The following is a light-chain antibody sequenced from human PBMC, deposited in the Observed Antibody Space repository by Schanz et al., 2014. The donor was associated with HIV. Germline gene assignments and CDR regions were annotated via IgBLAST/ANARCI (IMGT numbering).Light chain of an antibody. V-gene: IGLV1-51*01. J-gene: IGLJ3*02. CDR2: DDN. Sequence: QSVLTQPPSVSAAPGQKVTISCSGSSSDIGDNYVSWYQHLPGTAPKLLIYDDNKRPSGIPDRFSGSKSGASATLGISGLQSQDEADYYCATWVDSLNGWVFGGGTKLTVL. CDR3: ATWVDSLNGWV. CDR1: SSDIGDNY.